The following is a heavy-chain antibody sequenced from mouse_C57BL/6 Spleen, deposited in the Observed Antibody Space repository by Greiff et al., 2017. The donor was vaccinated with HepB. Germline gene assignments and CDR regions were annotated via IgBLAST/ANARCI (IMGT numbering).Heavy chain of an antibody. V-gene: IGHV1-19*01. CDR3: APNDYEGGYYFDY. D-gene: IGHD2-4*01. CDR1: GYTFTDYY. Sequence: EVQLQQSGPVLVKPGASVKMSCKASGYTFTDYYMNWVKQSHGKSLEWIGVINPYNGGTSYKQKFKGKARLTVDKSSSTAYMELNSLTSEDSAVYYCAPNDYEGGYYFDYWGQGTTLTVSS. CDR2: INPYNGGT. J-gene: IGHJ2*01.